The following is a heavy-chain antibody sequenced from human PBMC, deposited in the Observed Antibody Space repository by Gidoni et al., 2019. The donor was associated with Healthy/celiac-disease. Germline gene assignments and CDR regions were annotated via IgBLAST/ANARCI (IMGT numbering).Heavy chain of an antibody. CDR1: GFTFSSYS. CDR3: ARDYGDYGFDY. J-gene: IGHJ4*02. V-gene: IGHV3-48*01. Sequence: EVQLVESGGGLVQPGGSLRLSCAASGFTFSSYSMNWVRQAPGKGLEWVSYISSSSSTIYYADSVKGRFTISRDNAKNSLYLQMNSLRAEDTAVYYCARDYGDYGFDYWGQGTLVTVSS. D-gene: IGHD4-17*01. CDR2: ISSSSSTI.